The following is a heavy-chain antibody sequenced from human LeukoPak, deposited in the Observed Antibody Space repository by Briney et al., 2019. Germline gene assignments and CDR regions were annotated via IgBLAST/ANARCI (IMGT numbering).Heavy chain of an antibody. V-gene: IGHV1-2*02. Sequence: ASMKVSCKASGYTFPGHYMHLVRQAPGPGPEWVGLINPKSGGTNYAQKFQGRVTMTSDTSINTAYMEVSRLRSDDTAVYYCAREGDYGDYGDYFDYWGQGTLVTVSS. CDR1: GYTFPGHY. D-gene: IGHD4-17*01. J-gene: IGHJ4*02. CDR3: AREGDYGDYGDYFDY. CDR2: INPKSGGT.